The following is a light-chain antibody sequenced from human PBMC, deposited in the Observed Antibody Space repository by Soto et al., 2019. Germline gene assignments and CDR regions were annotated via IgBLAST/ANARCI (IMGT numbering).Light chain of an antibody. Sequence: SYELTQPPSVSGSPGQTASITCSGDTLGDKYACWYQQKPGQSPVLVIYQDSKRPSGSPERFSGSNSGNTATLTISGTQAMDEADYYCQAWDSSTVVFGGGTKLTVL. V-gene: IGLV3-1*01. CDR1: TLGDKY. J-gene: IGLJ2*01. CDR3: QAWDSSTVV. CDR2: QDS.